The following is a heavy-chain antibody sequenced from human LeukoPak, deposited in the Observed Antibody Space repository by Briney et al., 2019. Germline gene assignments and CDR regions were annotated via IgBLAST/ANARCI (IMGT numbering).Heavy chain of an antibody. CDR2: MNPNSGNT. J-gene: IGHJ4*02. Sequence: ASVKVPCKASGYTFTSYDINWVRQATGRGLEWMGWMNPNSGNTGYAQKFQGRVTITRNTSISTAYMELSSLRSEDTAVYYCARGEGSSYPYWGQGTLVTVSS. D-gene: IGHD6-6*01. V-gene: IGHV1-8*03. CDR3: ARGEGSSYPY. CDR1: GYTFTSYD.